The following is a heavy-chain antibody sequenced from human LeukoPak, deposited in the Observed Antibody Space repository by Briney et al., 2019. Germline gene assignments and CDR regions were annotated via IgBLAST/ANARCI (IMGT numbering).Heavy chain of an antibody. CDR1: GGSISSYY. D-gene: IGHD3-16*01. CDR2: IYYSGST. J-gene: IGHJ6*03. Sequence: AETLSLTCTVSGGSISSYYWSWIRQPPGKGLEWIGYIYYSGSTNYNPSLKSRVTISVDTSKNQFSLKLSSVTAADTAVYYCARDMNYMDVWGKGTTVTVSS. CDR3: ARDMNYMDV. V-gene: IGHV4-59*01.